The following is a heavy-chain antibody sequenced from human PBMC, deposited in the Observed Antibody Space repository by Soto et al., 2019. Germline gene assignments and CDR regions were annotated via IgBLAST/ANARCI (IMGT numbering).Heavy chain of an antibody. V-gene: IGHV4-39*07. CDR2: IYYSGST. CDR3: AKEKISTSCCNWFDP. CDR1: GGSISSSSYY. J-gene: IGHJ5*02. D-gene: IGHD2-2*01. Sequence: PSETLSLTCTVSGGSISSSSYYWGWIRQPPGKGLEWIGNIYYSGSTNYNPSLKSRVTISVDTSKNQFSLKLSSVTAADTAVYYCAKEKISTSCCNWFDPWGQGTLVTVSS.